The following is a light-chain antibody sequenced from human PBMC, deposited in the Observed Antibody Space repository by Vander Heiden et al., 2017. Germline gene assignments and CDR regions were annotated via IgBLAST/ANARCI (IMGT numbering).Light chain of an antibody. J-gene: IGLJ3*02. CDR3: QVWDSSSDHWV. Sequence: SFVLTQPPSVSVAPGQTARMTWGGNNIGSKSVPWYQHKPGQAPVLVVYDDSARPSGIPERFSGSNSGNTATLTISRVEAGDEADYYCQVWDSSSDHWVFGGGTKLTVL. CDR2: DDS. CDR1: NIGSKS. V-gene: IGLV3-21*02.